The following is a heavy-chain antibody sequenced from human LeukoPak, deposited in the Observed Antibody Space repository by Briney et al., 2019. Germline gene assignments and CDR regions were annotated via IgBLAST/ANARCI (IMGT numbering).Heavy chain of an antibody. Sequence: GGSLRLSCAASGFTFSSYAMSWVRQAPGKGLEWVSAISGSGGSTYYADSVKGRFTISRDNSKNTLYLQMNSLRAEGTAVYYSAKGPKVGAPYHYYHGMDVWGQGTTVTVSS. CDR1: GFTFSSYA. CDR2: ISGSGGST. CDR3: AKGPKVGAPYHYYHGMDV. V-gene: IGHV3-23*01. D-gene: IGHD1-26*01. J-gene: IGHJ6*02.